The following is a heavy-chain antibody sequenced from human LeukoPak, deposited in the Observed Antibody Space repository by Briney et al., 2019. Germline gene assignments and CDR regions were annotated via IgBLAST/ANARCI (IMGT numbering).Heavy chain of an antibody. Sequence: GGSLRLSCAASGFTFSSYWMHWVRQAPGKGLVWVSRINTDGSSTNYADSVKGRFTMSRDNAKNTLYLQMNSLRAEDTAVYSCAREITTNGGRYFDYWGQGTPVTVSS. D-gene: IGHD7-27*01. J-gene: IGHJ4*02. CDR2: INTDGSST. V-gene: IGHV3-74*01. CDR1: GFTFSSYW. CDR3: AREITTNGGRYFDY.